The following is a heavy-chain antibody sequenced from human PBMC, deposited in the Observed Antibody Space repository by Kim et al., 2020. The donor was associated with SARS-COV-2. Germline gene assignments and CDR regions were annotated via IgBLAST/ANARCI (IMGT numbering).Heavy chain of an antibody. J-gene: IGHJ4*02. CDR3: ARYGRYSGYDEPTGYFDY. CDR1: GGTFSSYA. D-gene: IGHD5-12*01. V-gene: IGHV1-69*13. CDR2: IIPIFGTA. Sequence: SVKVSCKASGGTFSSYAISWVRQAPGQGLEWMGGIIPIFGTANYAQKFQGRVTITADESTSTAYMELSSLRSEDTAVYYCARYGRYSGYDEPTGYFDYWGQGTLVTVSS.